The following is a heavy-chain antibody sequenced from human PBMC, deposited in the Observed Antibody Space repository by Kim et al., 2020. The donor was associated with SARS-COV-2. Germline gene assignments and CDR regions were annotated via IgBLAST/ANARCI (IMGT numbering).Heavy chain of an antibody. J-gene: IGHJ4*02. CDR2: IGGAGGTT. D-gene: IGHD3-10*01. V-gene: IGHV3-23*01. CDR1: GFTFNTHA. CDR3: VSMASSGSYYNIFDY. Sequence: GGSLRLSCAASGFTFNTHAMSWVRQAPGKGLEWVSAIGGAGGTTYYADSVKGRFTISRDNSKNTLYLQMNSLRAEDTAIYYCVSMASSGSYYNIFDYWGQGTLVTVSS.